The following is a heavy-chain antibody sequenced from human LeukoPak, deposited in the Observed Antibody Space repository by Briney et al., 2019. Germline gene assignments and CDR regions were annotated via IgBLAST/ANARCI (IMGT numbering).Heavy chain of an antibody. D-gene: IGHD3-16*02. Sequence: GGSPRLSCAASGFTFSSYSMNWVRQAPGKGLEWVSSISSSSSYIYYADSVKGRFTISRDNAKNSLYLQMNSLRAEDTAVYYCARGTGGYVWGSYRYMDYWGQGTLVTVSS. CDR2: ISSSSSYI. CDR1: GFTFSSYS. J-gene: IGHJ4*02. CDR3: ARGTGGYVWGSYRYMDY. V-gene: IGHV3-21*01.